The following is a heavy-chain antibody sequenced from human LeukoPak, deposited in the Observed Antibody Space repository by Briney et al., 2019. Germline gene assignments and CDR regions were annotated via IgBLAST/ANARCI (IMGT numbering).Heavy chain of an antibody. V-gene: IGHV1-8*01. J-gene: IGHJ6*03. Sequence: ASVKVSCKASGYTFTGYYMHWVRQAPGQGLEWMGWMNPNSGNTGYAQKFQGRVTMTRNTSISTAYMELSSLRSEDTAVYYCARAAGYSSGWYSPRSNYYYYYMDVWGKGTTVTISS. D-gene: IGHD6-19*01. CDR1: GYTFTGYY. CDR3: ARAAGYSSGWYSPRSNYYYYYMDV. CDR2: MNPNSGNT.